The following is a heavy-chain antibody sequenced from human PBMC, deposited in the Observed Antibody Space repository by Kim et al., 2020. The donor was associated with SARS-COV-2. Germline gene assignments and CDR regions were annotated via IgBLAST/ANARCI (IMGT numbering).Heavy chain of an antibody. J-gene: IGHJ4*02. D-gene: IGHD3-10*01. CDR3: AREYGSDLSYNGPLGY. CDR1: GFTFSAYG. Sequence: GGSLRLSCAASGFTFSAYGMHWVRQAPGKGLEWVADIWYDGSNEYYIESVKGRFTISRDNSKNALYLQMNNLRAEDTAVYYCAREYGSDLSYNGPLGYWGQGTLVTVSS. V-gene: IGHV3-33*01. CDR2: IWYDGSNE.